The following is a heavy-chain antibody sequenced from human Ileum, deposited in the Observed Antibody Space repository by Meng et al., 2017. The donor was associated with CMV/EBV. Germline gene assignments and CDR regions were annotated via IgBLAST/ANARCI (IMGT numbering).Heavy chain of an antibody. Sequence: QVLLGQAGGEGKKTGDSVRVPCKASGYNFRDYGVTWVRQVPGQGLEWMGWIRGDNGNTNYAQKFQGRVTMTTDTFTRTAYMQLRTLRSDDSAMYYCARGKPNLVGATGFDHWGQGTLVTVSS. CDR3: ARGKPNLVGATGFDH. V-gene: IGHV1-18*01. D-gene: IGHD1-26*01. CDR2: IRGDNGNT. J-gene: IGHJ4*02. CDR1: GYNFRDYG.